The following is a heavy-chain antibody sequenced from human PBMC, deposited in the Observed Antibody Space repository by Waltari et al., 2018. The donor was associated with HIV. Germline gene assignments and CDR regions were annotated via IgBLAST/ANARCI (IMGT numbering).Heavy chain of an antibody. D-gene: IGHD1-26*01. J-gene: IGHJ4*02. CDR3: AGSRKHLWSTRPDTLDY. Sequence: QVQLQESGPGRVKPSETRSLTCTLSGGSISRYDWNWIRQPPGKGLEWIACIYHSGSANYNPSLKSRVTISLDTSRNQFSLKLNSVTAADTAVFYCAGSRKHLWSTRPDTLDYWGQGTLVTISS. V-gene: IGHV4-59*01. CDR1: GGSISRYD. CDR2: IYHSGSA.